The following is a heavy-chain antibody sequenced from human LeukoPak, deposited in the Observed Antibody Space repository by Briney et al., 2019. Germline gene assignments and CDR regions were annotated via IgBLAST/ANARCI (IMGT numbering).Heavy chain of an antibody. CDR3: ARDYYGSGSYYVYYYYYYMDV. D-gene: IGHD3-10*01. Sequence: GGSLRLSCAASGFTFSSYAMHWVRQAPGKGLEWVTFIRYDGTNKYYADSVKGRFTISRDNAKNSLYLQMNSLRAEDTAVYYCARDYYGSGSYYVYYYYYYMDVWGKGTTVTVSS. CDR2: IRYDGTNK. V-gene: IGHV3-30*02. J-gene: IGHJ6*03. CDR1: GFTFSSYA.